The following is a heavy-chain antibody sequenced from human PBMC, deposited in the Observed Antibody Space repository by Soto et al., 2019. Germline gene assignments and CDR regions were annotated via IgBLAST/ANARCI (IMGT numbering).Heavy chain of an antibody. CDR3: VKPHHSRFYAMDV. CDR2: MSHDKSNT. CDR1: GFIFSTYG. D-gene: IGHD2-21*01. V-gene: IGHV3-30*18. J-gene: IGHJ6*02. Sequence: QVPLVESGGGVVQPGRSLRLSCAASGFIFSTYGMHWVRQAPGKGLEWVAVMSHDKSNTYYADSVKGRFTISRDNSKNTLHLQRNSLRAEDTAVYYCVKPHHSRFYAMDVWGQGTTVTVSS.